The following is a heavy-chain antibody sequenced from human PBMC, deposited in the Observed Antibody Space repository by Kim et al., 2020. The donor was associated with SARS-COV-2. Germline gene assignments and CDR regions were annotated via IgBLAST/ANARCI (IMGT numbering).Heavy chain of an antibody. D-gene: IGHD3-10*01. Sequence: TYNADSVKGRFTISRDNSKNTLYLQMNSLRAEDTAVYYCAKERGTLDFDYWGQGTLVTVSS. V-gene: IGHV3-23*01. CDR3: AKERGTLDFDY. CDR2: T. J-gene: IGHJ4*02.